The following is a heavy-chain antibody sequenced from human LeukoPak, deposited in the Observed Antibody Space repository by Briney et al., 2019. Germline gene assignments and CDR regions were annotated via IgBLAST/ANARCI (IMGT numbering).Heavy chain of an antibody. CDR3: ARDIRGNSTYYYDSSGYYYDY. Sequence: GASVKVAFKASGYTFTSYYMHWVRPAPGQGLAWMGIINPSGGSTSYSQKFPGRVTMTRDTSTSTVYMELSSLRSEDTAVYYCARDIRGNSTYYYDSSGYYYDYGAREPWSPSPQ. V-gene: IGHV1-46*01. D-gene: IGHD3-22*01. CDR2: INPSGGST. J-gene: IGHJ4*02. CDR1: GYTFTSYY.